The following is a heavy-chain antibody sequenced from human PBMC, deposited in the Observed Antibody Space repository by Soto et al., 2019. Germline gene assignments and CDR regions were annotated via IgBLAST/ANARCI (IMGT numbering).Heavy chain of an antibody. CDR1: GLTVSSKY. CDR2: LYSGGTT. CDR3: AMSTGFPGFDY. J-gene: IGHJ4*02. D-gene: IGHD6-25*01. Sequence: GGSLRLSCAASGLTVSSKYMSWVRQAPGKGLEWVSVLYSGGTTFYADSVKGRFTISRDNSKNTVYFQMNSLRGEDTAVYYCAMSTGFPGFDYWGQGSLVTVSS. V-gene: IGHV3-66*01.